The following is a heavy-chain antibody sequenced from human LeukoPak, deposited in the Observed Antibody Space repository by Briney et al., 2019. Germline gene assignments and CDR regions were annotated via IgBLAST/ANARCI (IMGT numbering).Heavy chain of an antibody. CDR2: IIPIFGTA. D-gene: IGHD5-12*01. J-gene: IGHJ5*02. CDR3: AREENSGYHFFNWFDP. CDR1: GGTFSSYA. V-gene: IGHV1-69*13. Sequence: GASVKVSCKASGGTFSSYAISWVRQAPGQGLEWMGGIIPIFGTANYAQKFQGRVTITADESTSTAYMELSSLRSEDTAVYYCAREENSGYHFFNWFDPWGQGTLVTVSS.